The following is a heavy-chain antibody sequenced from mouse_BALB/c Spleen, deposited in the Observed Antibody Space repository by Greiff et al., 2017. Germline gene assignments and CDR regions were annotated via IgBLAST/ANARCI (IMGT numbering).Heavy chain of an antibody. CDR1: GFTFNTYA. Sequence: EVQVVESGGGLVQPKGSLKLSCAASGFTFNTYAMNWVRQAPGKGLEWVARIRSKSNNYATYYADSVKDRFTISRDDSQSMLYLQMNNLKTEDTAMYYCVRHDSSGWGQGTLVTVSA. CDR3: VRHDSSG. CDR2: IRSKSNNYAT. V-gene: IGHV10-1*02. J-gene: IGHJ3*01. D-gene: IGHD3-2*01.